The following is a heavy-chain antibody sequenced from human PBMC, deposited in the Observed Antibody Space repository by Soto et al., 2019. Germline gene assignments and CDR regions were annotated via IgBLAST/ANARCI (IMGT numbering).Heavy chain of an antibody. V-gene: IGHV3-33*01. Sequence: PGGSLRLSCAASGFTFSSYGMHWVRQAPGKGLEWVAVIWYDGSNKYYADSVKGRFTISRDNSKNTLYLQMNSLRAEDTAVYYCARDQAGMGYYYGMDVSGQQTTVTVSS. D-gene: IGHD3-10*01. CDR2: IWYDGSNK. J-gene: IGHJ6*02. CDR3: ARDQAGMGYYYGMDV. CDR1: GFTFSSYG.